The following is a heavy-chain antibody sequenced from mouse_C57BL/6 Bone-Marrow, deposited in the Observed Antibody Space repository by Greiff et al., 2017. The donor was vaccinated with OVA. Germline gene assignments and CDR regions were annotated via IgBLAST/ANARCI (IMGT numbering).Heavy chain of an antibody. V-gene: IGHV1-63*01. J-gene: IGHJ3*01. Sequence: VQLQQSGAELVRPGTSVKMSCKASGYTFTNYWIGWAKQRPGHGLEWIGDIYPGGGYTNYNEKFKGKATLTADKSSSTAYMQFSSLTSEDSAVYFCASFYYGNSFAYWGQGTLVTVSA. D-gene: IGHD2-1*01. CDR3: ASFYYGNSFAY. CDR2: IYPGGGYT. CDR1: GYTFTNYW.